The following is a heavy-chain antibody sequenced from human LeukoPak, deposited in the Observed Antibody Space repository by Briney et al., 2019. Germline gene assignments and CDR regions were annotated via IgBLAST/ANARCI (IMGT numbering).Heavy chain of an antibody. CDR2: IYDTGIT. J-gene: IGHJ6*03. CDR1: GGSIGSGNFY. CDR3: ARGRHDYNDAPPPYYYYMDV. V-gene: IGHV4-31*03. Sequence: SQTLSLTCTVCGGSIGSGNFYWNWIRQHPGRGLEWIGYIYDTGITYYNPSLKSRVTISADTSKKQFSLNLRSVTAADTAVYRCARGRHDYNDAPPPYYYYMDVWGKGTTVTVSS. D-gene: IGHD5-24*01.